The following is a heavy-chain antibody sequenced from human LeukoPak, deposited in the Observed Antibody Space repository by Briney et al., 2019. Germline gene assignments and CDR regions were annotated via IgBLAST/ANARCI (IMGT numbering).Heavy chain of an antibody. CDR3: AKDLKIGSISYSDY. D-gene: IGHD2-2*01. J-gene: IGHJ4*02. CDR2: ISGSGGST. CDR1: GFTFSSYA. Sequence: PGGSLRLSCAASGFTFSSYAMSWVRQAPGKGLEWVSAISGSGGSTYYADSVKGRFTISRDNSKNTLYLQMNSLRAEDTAVHYCAKDLKIGSISYSDYWGQGTLVTVSS. V-gene: IGHV3-23*01.